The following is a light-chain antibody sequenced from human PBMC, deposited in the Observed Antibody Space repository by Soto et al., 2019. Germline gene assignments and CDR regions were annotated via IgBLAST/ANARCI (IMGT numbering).Light chain of an antibody. J-gene: IGLJ3*02. CDR2: YNN. CDR1: SSNIGSNT. CDR3: AAWDDSLYGWV. V-gene: IGLV1-44*01. Sequence: QSALTQPPSASGTPGQRVTISCSGSSSNIGSNTVNWYQRLPGTAPTLLIYYNNQRPSGVPDRFSGSKSGTSASLAISGLQSEDEAHYYCAAWDDSLYGWVFGGGTKVTVL.